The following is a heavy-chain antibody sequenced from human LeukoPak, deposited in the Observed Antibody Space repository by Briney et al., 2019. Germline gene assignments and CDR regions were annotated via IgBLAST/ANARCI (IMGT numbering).Heavy chain of an antibody. D-gene: IGHD2/OR15-2a*01. Sequence: GGSLRLSCEASGFTFRNYAMNWVRQSPGEGLEYVSGISDSGQTPYYAASVRGRFTISRDNSNNTLYLQMNSLRAEDTAVYYCAKDPGAFPYFFDSWGQGTLVTASS. V-gene: IGHV3-23*01. CDR3: AKDPGAFPYFFDS. CDR2: ISDSGQTP. CDR1: GFTFRNYA. J-gene: IGHJ4*02.